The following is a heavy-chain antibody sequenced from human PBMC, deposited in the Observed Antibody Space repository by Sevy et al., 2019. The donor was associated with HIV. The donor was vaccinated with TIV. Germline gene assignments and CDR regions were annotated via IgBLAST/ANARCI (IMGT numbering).Heavy chain of an antibody. D-gene: IGHD3-10*01. CDR1: GFTFSSYA. CDR3: ERDVVYYGSGSYSNFDY. Sequence: GGSLRLSCAASGFTFSSYAMHWVRQAPGKGLEWVAVISYDGSNKYYADSVKGRFTISRDNSKNTLYLQMNSLRAEDTAVYYCERDVVYYGSGSYSNFDYWGQGTLVTVSS. J-gene: IGHJ4*02. V-gene: IGHV3-30*04. CDR2: ISYDGSNK.